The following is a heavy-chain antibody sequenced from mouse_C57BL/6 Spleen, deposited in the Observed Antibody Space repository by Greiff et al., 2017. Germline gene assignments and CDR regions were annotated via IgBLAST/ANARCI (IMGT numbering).Heavy chain of an antibody. CDR2: IYPSDSAP. CDR3: ARRSNYPYYFDY. J-gene: IGHJ2*01. CDR1: GYTFTSYW. D-gene: IGHD2-5*01. V-gene: IGHV1-61*01. Sequence: QVQLQQPGAELVRPGSSVKLSCKASGYTFTSYWLDWVKQRPGQGLEWIGNIYPSDSAPHYNQKFKDKATLTVDKSSSTAYMQLSSLTSDDSAVYYCARRSNYPYYFDYWGQGTTRTVSA.